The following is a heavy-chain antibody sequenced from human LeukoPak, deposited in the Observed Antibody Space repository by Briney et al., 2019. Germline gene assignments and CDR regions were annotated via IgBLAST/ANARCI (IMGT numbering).Heavy chain of an antibody. D-gene: IGHD2-21*01. CDR3: ARDPLPYCGGDCYPVNWFDP. CDR1: GFTFSGYS. V-gene: IGHV3-48*01. CDR2: ISSSSSTI. Sequence: PGGSLRLSCAASGFTFSGYSMNWVRQAPGKGLEWVSYISSSSSTIYYADSVKGRFTISRDNAKNSLYLQMNSLRAEDTAVYYCARDPLPYCGGDCYPVNWFDPWGRGTLVTVSS. J-gene: IGHJ5*02.